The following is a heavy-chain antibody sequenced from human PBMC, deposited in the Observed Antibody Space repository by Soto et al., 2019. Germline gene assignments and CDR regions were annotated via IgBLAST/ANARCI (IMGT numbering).Heavy chain of an antibody. CDR1: GFTFSTYW. Sequence: EVQLVESGGDLVQPGGSLRLSCAASGFTFSTYWIPWVRQAPGRGLEWVANIRKDESVIHYADSVEGRFTISRDNAKKSLYLQMSSLSAEDTAVCCCARDLSPDDGNLFYDAFDIWGHGTVVTVSS. CDR2: IRKDESVI. CDR3: ARDLSPDDGNLFYDAFDI. V-gene: IGHV3-7*01. J-gene: IGHJ3*02.